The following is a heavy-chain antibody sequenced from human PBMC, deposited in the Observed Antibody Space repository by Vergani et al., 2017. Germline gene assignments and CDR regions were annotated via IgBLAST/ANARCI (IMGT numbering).Heavy chain of an antibody. CDR2: INPSGGST. J-gene: IGHJ6*02. Sequence: QVQLVQSGAEVKKPGSSVKVSCKASGYTFTSYYMHWVRQAPGQGLEWMGIINPSGGSTSYAQKFQGRVTMTRDTSTSTVYMELSSLRSEDTAVYYCARVDCSSTSCPYGMDVWGQGTTVTVSS. D-gene: IGHD2-2*01. V-gene: IGHV1-46*01. CDR1: GYTFTSYY. CDR3: ARVDCSSTSCPYGMDV.